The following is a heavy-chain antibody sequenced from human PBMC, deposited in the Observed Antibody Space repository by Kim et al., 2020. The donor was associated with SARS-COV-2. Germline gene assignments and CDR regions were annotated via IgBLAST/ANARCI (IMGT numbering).Heavy chain of an antibody. CDR1: GFTFSSYE. D-gene: IGHD3-10*01. CDR3: ARTMVRGVKYYYYGMDV. J-gene: IGHJ6*02. V-gene: IGHV3-48*03. CDR2: ISSSGSTI. Sequence: GGSLRLSCAASGFTFSSYEMNWVRQAPGKGLEWVSYISSSGSTIYYADSVKGRFTISRDNAKNSLYLQMNSLRAEDTAVYYCARTMVRGVKYYYYGMDVWGQGTTVTVSS.